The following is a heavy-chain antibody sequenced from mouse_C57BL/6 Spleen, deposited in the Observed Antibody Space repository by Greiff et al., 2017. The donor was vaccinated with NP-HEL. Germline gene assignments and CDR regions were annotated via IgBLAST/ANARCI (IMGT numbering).Heavy chain of an antibody. Sequence: EVQLVESGGGLVKPGGSLKLSCAASGFTFSSYAMSWVRQTPEKRLEWVATISDGGSYTYYPDNVKGRFTISRDNAKNNLYLQMSHLKSEDTAMYYCAREDDYDAAWFAYWGQGTLVTVSA. V-gene: IGHV5-4*01. CDR1: GFTFSSYA. J-gene: IGHJ3*01. CDR3: AREDDYDAAWFAY. CDR2: ISDGGSYT. D-gene: IGHD2-4*01.